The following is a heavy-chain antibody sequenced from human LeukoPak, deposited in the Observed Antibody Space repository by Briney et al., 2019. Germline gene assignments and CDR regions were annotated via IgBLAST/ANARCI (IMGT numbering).Heavy chain of an antibody. V-gene: IGHV4-59*08. CDR2: ISYSGNT. D-gene: IGHD6-13*01. Sequence: SETLSLTCTVSGGSISNYYWSWTGQPPGKGLEGIAYISYSGNTNYNPSLKSRVTISVDTSKNQFSLHLTSVTAADTAVYYCARLNVLSGSPLHHFDHWGQGTLVTVSS. J-gene: IGHJ4*02. CDR1: GGSISNYY. CDR3: ARLNVLSGSPLHHFDH.